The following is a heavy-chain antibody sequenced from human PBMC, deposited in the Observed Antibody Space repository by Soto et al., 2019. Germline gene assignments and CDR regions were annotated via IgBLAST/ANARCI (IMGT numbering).Heavy chain of an antibody. D-gene: IGHD2-2*01. CDR3: ARWGQRGVVVPGFAY. CDR1: GGSISSGGYY. CDR2: IYYSGST. Sequence: QVQLQESGPGLVKPSQTLSLTCTVSGGSISSGGYYWSWIRQHPGKGLEWIGYIYYSGSTYYNPSLKCRVTISVDTSKNQFSLKLSSVTAADTAVYYCARWGQRGVVVPGFAYWGQGTLVTVSS. V-gene: IGHV4-31*03. J-gene: IGHJ4*02.